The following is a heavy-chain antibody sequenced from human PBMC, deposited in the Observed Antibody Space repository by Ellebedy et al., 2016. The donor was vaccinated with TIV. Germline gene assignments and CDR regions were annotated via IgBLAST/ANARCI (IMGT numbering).Heavy chain of an antibody. J-gene: IGHJ5*02. D-gene: IGHD6-19*01. Sequence: GESLKISCQGSGYNFPTYWINWVRQMPGKGLEWMGRIDPTDSQTTYSPSFQGHVTIAADKSTSTAYLQWRSLKASDTAMYYCARQRGQLAVAGTGGWFDPWGQGTLVTVSS. CDR2: IDPTDSQT. V-gene: IGHV5-10-1*01. CDR1: GYNFPTYW. CDR3: ARQRGQLAVAGTGGWFDP.